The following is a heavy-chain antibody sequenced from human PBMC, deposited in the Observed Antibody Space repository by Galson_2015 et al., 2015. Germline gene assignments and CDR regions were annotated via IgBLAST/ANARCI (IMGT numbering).Heavy chain of an antibody. J-gene: IGHJ5*02. CDR3: AREDGSGSYR. Sequence: SLRLSCAASGFTFSKYLMHWVRHAPGKGLVWVSRINSDGSRTSYADSVKGRFTISRENAKNTLYLQMKSLIPEDTAVYYCAREDGSGSYRWGQGTLVTVSS. D-gene: IGHD3-10*01. V-gene: IGHV3-74*01. CDR1: GFTFSKYL. CDR2: INSDGSRT.